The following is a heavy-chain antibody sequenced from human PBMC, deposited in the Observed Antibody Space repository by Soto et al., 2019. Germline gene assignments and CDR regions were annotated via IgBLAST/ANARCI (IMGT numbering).Heavy chain of an antibody. CDR3: ARDTPYYYDSSGPNYYYYGMDV. D-gene: IGHD3-22*01. Sequence: ASVKVSCKASGYTFTSYGISWVRQAPGQGLEWMGWVSAYNGNTNYAQKLQGRVTMTTDTSTSTAYMELRSLRSDDTAVYYCARDTPYYYDSSGPNYYYYGMDVWGQGTTVTVS. CDR2: VSAYNGNT. J-gene: IGHJ6*02. CDR1: GYTFTSYG. V-gene: IGHV1-18*01.